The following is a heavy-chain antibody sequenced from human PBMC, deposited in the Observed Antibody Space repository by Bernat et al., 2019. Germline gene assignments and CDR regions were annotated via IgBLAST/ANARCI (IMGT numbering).Heavy chain of an antibody. CDR2: IKSKPHGGTA. CDR1: GFSFSHAW. V-gene: IGHV3-15*01. J-gene: IGHJ5*02. Sequence: EVRLVESGGGLLKSGGSLRLSCAASGFSFSHAWMNWVRQAPGKGPEWVGRIKSKPHGGTADYAAPVEGRFSISRDDSKNTMDLQMNSLKTEDTAVYYCTTDKNDSGGYYQGAISSLGQGALVTVSS. D-gene: IGHD3-10*01. CDR3: TTDKNDSGGYYQGAISS.